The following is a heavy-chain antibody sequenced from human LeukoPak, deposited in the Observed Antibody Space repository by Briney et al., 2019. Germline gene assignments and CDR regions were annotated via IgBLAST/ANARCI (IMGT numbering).Heavy chain of an antibody. CDR3: ASFPLGYCSSTSCVYYFDY. V-gene: IGHV3-21*01. D-gene: IGHD2-2*01. CDR2: ISSSSSHI. J-gene: IGHJ4*02. CDR1: GFTFSSYS. Sequence: GGSLRLSCAASGFTFSSYSMNWVRQAPGKGLEWVSSISSSSSHIYYADSVKGRFTISRDNAKNSLYLQMNSLRAEDTAVYYCASFPLGYCSSTSCVYYFDYWGQGTLVTVSS.